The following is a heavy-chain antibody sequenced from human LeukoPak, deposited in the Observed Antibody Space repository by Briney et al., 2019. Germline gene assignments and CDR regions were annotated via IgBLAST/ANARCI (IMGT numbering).Heavy chain of an antibody. V-gene: IGHV4-38-2*02. CDR3: ARATRQLANWFDP. D-gene: IGHD6-13*01. CDR1: GYSISSGYY. J-gene: IGHJ5*02. Sequence: PSETLSLTCTVSGYSISSGYYWGWIRQPPGKGLEWIGSIYHSGSTYYNPSLKSRVTISVNTSKNQFSLKLSSVTAADTAVYYCARATRQLANWFDPWGQGTLATVSS. CDR2: IYHSGST.